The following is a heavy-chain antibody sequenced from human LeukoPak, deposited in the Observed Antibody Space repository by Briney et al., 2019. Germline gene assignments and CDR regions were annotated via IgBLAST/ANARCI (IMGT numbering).Heavy chain of an antibody. J-gene: IGHJ5*02. CDR1: GGSFSGYY. CDR3: ARSIAAAGTFLGFDP. V-gene: IGHV4-34*01. CDR2: INHSGST. D-gene: IGHD6-13*01. Sequence: SETLSLTCAVDGGSFSGYYWSWIRQPPGKGLEWIGEINHSGSTNYNPSLKSRVTISVDTSKNQFSLKLSSVTAADTAVYYCARSIAAAGTFLGFDPWGQGTLVTVSS.